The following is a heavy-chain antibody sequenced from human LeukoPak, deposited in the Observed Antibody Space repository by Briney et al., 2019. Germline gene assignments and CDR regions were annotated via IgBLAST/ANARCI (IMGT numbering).Heavy chain of an antibody. D-gene: IGHD3-16*01. V-gene: IGHV3-74*01. J-gene: IGHJ4*02. CDR1: GFTFTTYW. CDR3: ARDFYTGHY. Sequence: GGSLRLSCAASGFTFTTYWMHWVRQAPGKGLVWVSGINRDGSTPIYADSVKGRFTISRDNANNTLYLQMNSLRAEDTAVYYCARDFYTGHYWGQGTLVTVTS. CDR2: INRDGSTP.